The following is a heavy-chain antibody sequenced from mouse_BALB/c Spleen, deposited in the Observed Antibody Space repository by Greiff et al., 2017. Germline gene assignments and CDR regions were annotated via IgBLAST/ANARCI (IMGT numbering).Heavy chain of an antibody. J-gene: IGHJ2*01. D-gene: IGHD1-1*01. CDR3: ARSGATVVATKYFDD. V-gene: IGHV5-17*02. CDR1: GFTFSSFG. CDR2: ISSGSSTI. Sequence: EVMLVESGGGLVQPGGSRKLSCAASGFTFSSFGMHWVRQAPEKGLEWVAYISSGSSTIYYADTVKGRFTISRDNPKNTLFLQMTSLRSEDTAMYYCARSGATVVATKYFDDWGQGTTLTVSS.